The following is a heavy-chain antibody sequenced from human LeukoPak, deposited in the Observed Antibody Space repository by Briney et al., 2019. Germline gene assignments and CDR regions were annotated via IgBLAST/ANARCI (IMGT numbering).Heavy chain of an antibody. CDR1: GFTFSSYG. D-gene: IGHD6-13*01. CDR3: AVPLLAAANN. J-gene: IGHJ4*02. CDR2: IWYDGSNK. V-gene: IGHV3-33*01. Sequence: QPGRSLRLSCAASGFTFSSYGMHWVRQAPGKGLEWAAVIWYDGSNKYYADSVKGRFTISRDNSKNTLYLQMDSLRAEDTAVYYCAVPLLAAANNWGQGTLVTVSS.